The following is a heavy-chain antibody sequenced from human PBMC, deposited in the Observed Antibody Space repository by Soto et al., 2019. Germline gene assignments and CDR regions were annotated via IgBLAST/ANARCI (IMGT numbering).Heavy chain of an antibody. CDR3: PICNSYGRGEF. CDR2: IIPVFGTT. Sequence: QVQLVQSGAEVKKPGSSVRVSCKASGGTLNSYTISWVRQAPGQGLEWLGGIIPVFGTTDYAQKFQGRVTITADQSTGSAYVDIFGLRLEHTAIYYCPICNSYGRGEFWGQGTLVSVSS. D-gene: IGHD4-17*01. J-gene: IGHJ4*02. CDR1: GGTLNSYT. V-gene: IGHV1-69*01.